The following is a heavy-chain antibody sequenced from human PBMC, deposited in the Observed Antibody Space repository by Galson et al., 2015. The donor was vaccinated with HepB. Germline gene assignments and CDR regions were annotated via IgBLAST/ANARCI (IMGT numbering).Heavy chain of an antibody. CDR3: AKGFGELLTEPDY. D-gene: IGHD3-10*01. CDR2: ISYAGSNK. J-gene: IGHJ4*02. V-gene: IGHV3-30*18. Sequence: SLRLSCAASGFTFSSYGMHWVRQAPGKGLEWGAVISYAGSNKYYADSVKGRFTISRDNSKNTLYLQMNSLRAEDTAAYYCAKGFGELLTEPDYWGQGTLVTVSS. CDR1: GFTFSSYG.